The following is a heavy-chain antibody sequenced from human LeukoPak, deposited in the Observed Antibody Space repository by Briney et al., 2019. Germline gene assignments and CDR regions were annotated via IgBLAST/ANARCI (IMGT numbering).Heavy chain of an antibody. D-gene: IGHD4-17*01. CDR3: ARVYGDYGPFLDY. V-gene: IGHV3-30-3*01. J-gene: IGHJ4*02. Sequence: GRSLRLSCAASGFTFSDYAMHWVRQAPGKELEWVAVVSYDGSNKYYADSVKGRFTISRDSSKNTVYLQMNSLRAEDTALYYCARVYGDYGPFLDYWGQGTLVTVSS. CDR1: GFTFSDYA. CDR2: VSYDGSNK.